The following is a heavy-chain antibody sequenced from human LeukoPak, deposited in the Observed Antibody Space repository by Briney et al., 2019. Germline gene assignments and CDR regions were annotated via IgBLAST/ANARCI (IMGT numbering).Heavy chain of an antibody. V-gene: IGHV4-31*01. CDR3: ARAVAEHFDY. Sequence: SQTLSLTCTVSGGSISSGGYYWSWIRQHPGKGLEWIGYIYYSGSTYYNPSLKSQVTISVDTSKNQFSLKLSSVTAADTAVYYCARAVAEHFDYWGQGTLVTVSS. D-gene: IGHD6-19*01. CDR2: IYYSGST. J-gene: IGHJ4*02. CDR1: GGSISSGGYY.